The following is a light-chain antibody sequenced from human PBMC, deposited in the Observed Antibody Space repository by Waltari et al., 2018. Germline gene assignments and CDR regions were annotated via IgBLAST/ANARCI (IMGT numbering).Light chain of an antibody. CDR2: WAS. V-gene: IGKV4-1*01. Sequence: DIVMTQSPDSLAVSVGERATINCKSSQSVLYSSDNKNYLAWYQQKPGQPPKLLIYWASTRESGVPDRFSGSGSGTDFTLTISSLQAEDVAFYYCQQYYTNLRTFGQGTKVEIK. CDR3: QQYYTNLRT. J-gene: IGKJ1*01. CDR1: QSVLYSSDNKNY.